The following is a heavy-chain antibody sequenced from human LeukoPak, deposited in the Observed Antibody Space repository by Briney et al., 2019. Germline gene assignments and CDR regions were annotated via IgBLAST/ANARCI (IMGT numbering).Heavy chain of an antibody. V-gene: IGHV3-49*04. CDR2: IRSKAYGGTT. CDR3: TRAGYCSNGVCYNWFDP. J-gene: IGHJ5*02. CDR1: GFIFGDYA. D-gene: IGHD2-8*01. Sequence: GGSLRLSCTASGFIFGDYAMSWVRQAPGKGLEWVGFIRSKAYGGTTGYAASVKGRFTILRDDSKSIAYLQMNSLKTEDTAVYYCTRAGYCSNGVCYNWFDPWGQGTLVTVSS.